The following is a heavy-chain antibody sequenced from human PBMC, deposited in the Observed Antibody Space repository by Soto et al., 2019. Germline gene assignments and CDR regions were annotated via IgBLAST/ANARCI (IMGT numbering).Heavy chain of an antibody. J-gene: IGHJ5*02. Sequence: QVQLQESGPGLVKPSETLSLTCTVSGGSISSYYWSWIRQPPGKGLEWIGYIYYSGSTNYNPSLKSRVTISVDTSKNPFSLKLSSVTAADTAVYYCARCITMVRGVSEYWFDPWGQGTLVTVSS. CDR2: IYYSGST. CDR1: GGSISSYY. D-gene: IGHD3-10*01. V-gene: IGHV4-59*01. CDR3: ARCITMVRGVSEYWFDP.